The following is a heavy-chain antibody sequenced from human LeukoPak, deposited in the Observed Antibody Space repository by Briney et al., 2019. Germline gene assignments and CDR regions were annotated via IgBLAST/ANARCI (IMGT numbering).Heavy chain of an antibody. CDR3: VKDLRAVNYYGMDV. CDR1: GFTFDDDA. D-gene: IGHD6-19*01. J-gene: IGHJ6*02. V-gene: IGHV3-9*01. CDR2: ISWNGGSI. Sequence: GRSLRLSCAASGFTFDDDAMHWVWQALGKGLEWVSGISWNGGSIGYTDSVRGRFTISRDNAKNSLYLQMNSLRAEDTAVYYCVKDLRAVNYYGMDVWGQGTTVIVSS.